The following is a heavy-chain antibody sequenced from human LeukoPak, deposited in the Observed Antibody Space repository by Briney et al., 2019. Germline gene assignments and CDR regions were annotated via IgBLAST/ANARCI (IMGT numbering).Heavy chain of an antibody. D-gene: IGHD4-23*01. CDR1: GGSIRSYY. Sequence: SETLSLTCTVSGGSIRSYYWNWRRHPAGKGLEWIGRIYSSGSTNYNPSLKSRVTISKDNSKNQFSLKLTSVTAADTAVYYCARDPYGGGGWFDPWGQGTLVTVSS. CDR3: ARDPYGGGGWFDP. CDR2: IYSSGST. V-gene: IGHV4-4*07. J-gene: IGHJ5*02.